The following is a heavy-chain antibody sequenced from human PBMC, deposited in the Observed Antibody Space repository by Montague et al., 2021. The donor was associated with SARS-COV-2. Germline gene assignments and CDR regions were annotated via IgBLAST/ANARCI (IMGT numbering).Heavy chain of an antibody. J-gene: IGHJ4*02. CDR3: ARVATMVRGVIPGYFDY. CDR1: GGSISSSSYY. V-gene: IGHV4-39*01. D-gene: IGHD3-10*01. Sequence: SETLSLTCTVSGGSISSSSYYWGWIRQPPGKGLEWIGSIYYSGSTYYXXXLKSRVTISVDTSKNQFSLKLSSVTAADTAAYYCARVATMVRGVIPGYFDYWGQGTLVTVSS. CDR2: IYYSGST.